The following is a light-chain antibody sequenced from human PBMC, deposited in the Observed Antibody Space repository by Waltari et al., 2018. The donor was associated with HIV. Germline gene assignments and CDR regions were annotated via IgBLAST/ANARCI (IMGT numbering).Light chain of an antibody. Sequence: QSALTQPASVSGSPGQSITIPCTGTSSDVGGYNHVSWYQHHPGKAPKLLIYEVSKRPSGVSNRFSGSKSGNTASLIISGLQAEDEADYYCSSYTSSSTLAVFGGGTKLTVL. CDR3: SSYTSSSTLAV. J-gene: IGLJ2*01. CDR2: EVS. CDR1: SSDVGGYNH. V-gene: IGLV2-14*01.